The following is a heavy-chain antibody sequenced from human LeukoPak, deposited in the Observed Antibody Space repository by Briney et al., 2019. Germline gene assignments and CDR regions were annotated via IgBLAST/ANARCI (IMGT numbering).Heavy chain of an antibody. J-gene: IGHJ4*02. D-gene: IGHD6-13*01. CDR3: AKALAAAGTSGFDY. CDR1: GFTFDDYA. Sequence: PGGSLRLSCAASGFTFDDYAMHWVRQAPGKGLEWVSGISWNSGSIGYADSVKGRFTISRDNAKNSLYLQMNSLRAEDTALYYCAKALAAAGTSGFDYWGQGTLVTVSS. CDR2: ISWNSGSI. V-gene: IGHV3-9*01.